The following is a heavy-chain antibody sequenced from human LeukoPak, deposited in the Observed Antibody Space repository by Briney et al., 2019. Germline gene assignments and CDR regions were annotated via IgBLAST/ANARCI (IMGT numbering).Heavy chain of an antibody. D-gene: IGHD3-16*02. Sequence: GGSLRLSCAASGFTFSNAWMSWVRQAAGKGREWVGRIKSKTDGGTTDYAAPVKGRFTISRDDSKNTLYLQMNSLKTEDTAVYYCTTSDDDYVWGSYRYTSHYYYYMDVWGKGTTVTVSS. CDR1: GFTFSNAW. V-gene: IGHV3-15*01. CDR3: TTSDDDYVWGSYRYTSHYYYYMDV. CDR2: IKSKTDGGTT. J-gene: IGHJ6*03.